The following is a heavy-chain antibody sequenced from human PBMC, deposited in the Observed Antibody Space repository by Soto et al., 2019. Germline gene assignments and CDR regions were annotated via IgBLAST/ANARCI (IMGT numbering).Heavy chain of an antibody. J-gene: IGHJ4*02. Sequence: QVQLVQSGAEVKKPGASVKVSCKASGYTFTNFAINWVRQAPGQGLEWMGWINADNGNTNYAQNFQGRVTMTTDTSTSTGYMELRRLRSDDTAVYCCERGGTPIDYWGQGTLVTVSS. CDR3: ERGGTPIDY. D-gene: IGHD3-16*01. CDR1: GYTFTNFA. V-gene: IGHV1-18*01. CDR2: INADNGNT.